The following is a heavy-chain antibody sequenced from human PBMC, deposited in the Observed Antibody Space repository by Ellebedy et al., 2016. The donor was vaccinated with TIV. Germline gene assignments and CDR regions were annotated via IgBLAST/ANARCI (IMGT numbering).Heavy chain of an antibody. CDR2: ISSSGSTI. D-gene: IGHD3-22*01. CDR1: GFTFSTHA. J-gene: IGHJ5*02. CDR3: ARGRAVITTWFDP. V-gene: IGHV3-48*03. Sequence: GESLKISCAASGFTFSTHAINWVRQAPGKGLEWVSYISSSGSTIYYADSVKGRFTISRDNAKNSLYLQMNSLSAEDTAVYYCARGRAVITTWFDPWGQGTLVTVSS.